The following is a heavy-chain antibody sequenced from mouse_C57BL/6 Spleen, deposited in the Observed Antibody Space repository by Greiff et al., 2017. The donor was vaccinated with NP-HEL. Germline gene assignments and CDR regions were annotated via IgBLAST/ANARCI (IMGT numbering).Heavy chain of an antibody. CDR2: INPNNGGT. J-gene: IGHJ4*01. CDR3: ARVRYYGSSYYAMDY. V-gene: IGHV1-22*01. Sequence: EVKVVESGPELVKPGASVKMSCKASGYTFTDYNMHWVKQSHGKSLEWIGYINPNNGGTSYNQKFKGKATLTVNKSSSTAYMELRSLTSEDSAVYYCARVRYYGSSYYAMDYWGQGTSVTVSS. CDR1: GYTFTDYN. D-gene: IGHD1-1*01.